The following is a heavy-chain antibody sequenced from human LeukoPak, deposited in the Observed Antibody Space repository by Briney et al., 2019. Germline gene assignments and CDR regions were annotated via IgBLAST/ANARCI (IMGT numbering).Heavy chain of an antibody. J-gene: IGHJ4*02. CDR2: IYSGGST. CDR1: GFTFSSYS. V-gene: IGHV3-53*01. D-gene: IGHD2-15*01. CDR3: ARGYCSGGSCLVPYYFDY. Sequence: GGSLRLSCAVSGFTFSSYSMHWVRQAPGKGLEWVSVIYSGGSTYYADSVKGRFTISRDNSKNTLYLQMNSLRAEDTAVYYCARGYCSGGSCLVPYYFDYWGQGTLVTVSS.